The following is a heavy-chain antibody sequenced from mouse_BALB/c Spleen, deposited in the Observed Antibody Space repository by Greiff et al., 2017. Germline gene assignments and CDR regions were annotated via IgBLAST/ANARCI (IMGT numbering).Heavy chain of an antibody. D-gene: IGHD2-1*01. J-gene: IGHJ1*01. CDR1: GYTFTSYW. Sequence: VQLQQPGAELVKPGASVKLSCKASGYTFTSYWMHWVKQRPGQGLEWIGEINPSNGRTNYNEKFKSKATLTVDKSSSTAYMQISSLTSEDSAVYYCARRGYYGNYWYLEVWGAGTTVTVSS. V-gene: IGHV1S81*02. CDR3: ARRGYYGNYWYLEV. CDR2: INPSNGRT.